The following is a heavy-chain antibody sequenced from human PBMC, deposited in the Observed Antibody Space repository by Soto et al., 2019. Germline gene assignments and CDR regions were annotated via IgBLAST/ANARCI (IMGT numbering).Heavy chain of an antibody. Sequence: GGSLRLSCAASGFTVSSIYMSWVRQAPGKGLEWVSVIYSGGSTYYADSVKGRFTISRDNSKNTLYLQMNSLRAEDTAVYYCARDRIAVAGNPEYFQHWGQGTLVTVSS. CDR3: ARDRIAVAGNPEYFQH. D-gene: IGHD6-19*01. CDR2: IYSGGST. J-gene: IGHJ1*01. V-gene: IGHV3-66*01. CDR1: GFTVSSIY.